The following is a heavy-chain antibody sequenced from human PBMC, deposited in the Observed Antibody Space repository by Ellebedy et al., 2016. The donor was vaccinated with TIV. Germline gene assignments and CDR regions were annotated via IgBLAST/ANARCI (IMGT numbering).Heavy chain of an antibody. CDR3: ARGGQNYFDY. Sequence: ASVKVSXXPSGYTITSYGITWVRQAPGQALEWMGWISVYRGDTNYARKFQGRVTMTTDTPTSTAYMELRSLRPDDTAVYYCARGGQNYFDYWGQGTRVTVSS. CDR1: GYTITSYG. CDR2: ISVYRGDT. J-gene: IGHJ4*02. V-gene: IGHV1-18*01.